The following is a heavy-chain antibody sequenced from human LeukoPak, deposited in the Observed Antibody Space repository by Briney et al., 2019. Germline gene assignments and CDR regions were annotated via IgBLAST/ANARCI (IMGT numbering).Heavy chain of an antibody. J-gene: IGHJ4*02. Sequence: SVKVSCKASGGTFSSYAISWVRQAPGQGLEWMGRIIPILGIANYAQKFQGRVTITADKSTSTAYMELSSLRSEDTAVYYCARAGSYDSSGYYYEGYYFDYWGQGTLVTVTS. CDR3: ARAGSYDSSGYYYEGYYFDY. V-gene: IGHV1-69*04. CDR2: IIPILGIA. CDR1: GGTFSSYA. D-gene: IGHD3-22*01.